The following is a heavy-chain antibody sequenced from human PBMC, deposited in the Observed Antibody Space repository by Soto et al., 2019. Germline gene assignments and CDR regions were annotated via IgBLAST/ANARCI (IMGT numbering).Heavy chain of an antibody. V-gene: IGHV4-4*02. Sequence: SETLSLTCAVSGGSFTSNNWWPWVRQPPGQGLEWIGEIYRTGSTNYNPSLKSRVTISLDKSENQFSLKVTSLTAADTAVYYCASRDPGTSVDYWGQGTLVTVSS. D-gene: IGHD1-7*01. J-gene: IGHJ4*02. CDR1: GGSFTSNNW. CDR3: ASRDPGTSVDY. CDR2: IYRTGST.